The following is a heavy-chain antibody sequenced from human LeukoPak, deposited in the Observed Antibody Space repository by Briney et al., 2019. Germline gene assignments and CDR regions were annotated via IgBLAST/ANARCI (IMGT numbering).Heavy chain of an antibody. J-gene: IGHJ4*02. V-gene: IGHV1-18*01. CDR3: ARVVDLHITMVRGVSDY. D-gene: IGHD3-10*01. CDR1: GYTFTSYG. CDR2: ISAYNGNT. Sequence: ASVKVSCKASGYTFTSYGISWVRQAPGQGLEWMGWISAYNGNTNYAQKLQGRVTMTTDTSTSTAYMELRSLRSDDTAVYYCARVVDLHITMVRGVSDYWGQGTLVTVSS.